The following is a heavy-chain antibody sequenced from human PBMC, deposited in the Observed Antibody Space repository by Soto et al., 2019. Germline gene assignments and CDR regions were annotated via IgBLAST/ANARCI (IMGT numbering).Heavy chain of an antibody. CDR1: GGTFSSYA. CDR2: IIPIFGTA. D-gene: IGHD3-22*01. V-gene: IGHV1-69*13. J-gene: IGHJ3*02. CDR3: ARSNPITMIVEDDAFDI. Sequence: SVKVSCKASGGTFSSYAISWGRQAPGQGLEWMGGIIPIFGTANYAQKFQGRVTITADESTSTAYMELSSLRSEDTAVYYCARSNPITMIVEDDAFDIWGQGTMVTVSS.